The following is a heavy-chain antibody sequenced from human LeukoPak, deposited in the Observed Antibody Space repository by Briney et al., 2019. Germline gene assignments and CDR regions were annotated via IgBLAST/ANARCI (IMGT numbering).Heavy chain of an antibody. J-gene: IGHJ4*02. CDR1: GFTFSSYS. CDR3: ARDRGPQGRDGYNP. Sequence: GGSLRLSCAASGFTFSSYSMNWVRQAPGKGLEWVSYISSSSTIYYADSVKGRFTISRDNAKNSLYLQMNSLRAEDTAVYYCARDRGPQGRDGYNPWGQGTLVTVSS. CDR2: ISSSSTI. V-gene: IGHV3-48*04. D-gene: IGHD5-24*01.